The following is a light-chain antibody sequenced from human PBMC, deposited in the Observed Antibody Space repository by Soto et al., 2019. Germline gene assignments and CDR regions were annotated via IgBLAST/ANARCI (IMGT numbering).Light chain of an antibody. V-gene: IGKV3-15*01. Sequence: EIVMTQSPATLSVSPGERATLSCRASQSVSSNLAWYQQKPGQAPRLLIYGASTRATGIPARFSGSGSGTEFTLTISSLQSEDFAVYYCQQDNKWPRTFGHGSKV. J-gene: IGKJ1*01. CDR3: QQDNKWPRT. CDR1: QSVSSN. CDR2: GAS.